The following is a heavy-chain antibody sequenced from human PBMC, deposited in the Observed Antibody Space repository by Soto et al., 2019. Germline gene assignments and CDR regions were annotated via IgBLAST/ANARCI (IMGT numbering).Heavy chain of an antibody. CDR2: IYYSGNT. Sequence: SETLSLTCTVSGGSISSYYWSWIRQPPGKGLEWIGYIYYSGNTNYNPSLKSRVTISVDTSKNQFSLKLSSVTAADTAVYYCARKHYYGSGSYYNARLYYFDYWGQGTLVTVSS. V-gene: IGHV4-59*08. CDR3: ARKHYYGSGSYYNARLYYFDY. CDR1: GGSISSYY. D-gene: IGHD3-10*01. J-gene: IGHJ4*02.